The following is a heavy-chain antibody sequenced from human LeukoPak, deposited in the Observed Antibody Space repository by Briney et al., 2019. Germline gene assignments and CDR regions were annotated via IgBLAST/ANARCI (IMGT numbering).Heavy chain of an antibody. V-gene: IGHV1-69*13. Sequence: GASVKVSCKASGGTFSSYAISWVRQAPGQGLEWMGGIIPIFGTANYAQKFQGRVTITADESTSTAYMELSSLRSEDTAVYYCASDCLPDGSGSYYNPYYYYGMDVWGQGTTVTVSS. CDR1: GGTFSSYA. CDR3: ASDCLPDGSGSYYNPYYYYGMDV. J-gene: IGHJ6*02. CDR2: IIPIFGTA. D-gene: IGHD3-10*01.